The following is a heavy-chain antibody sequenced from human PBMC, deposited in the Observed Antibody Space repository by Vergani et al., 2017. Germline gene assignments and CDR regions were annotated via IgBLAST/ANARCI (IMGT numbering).Heavy chain of an antibody. D-gene: IGHD3-22*01. CDR1: GGSISSSSYY. CDR3: ARGSEGGPYESRGNWFDP. V-gene: IGHV4-39*07. Sequence: QLQLQESGPGLVKPSETLSLTCTVSGGSISSSSYYWGWIRQPPGKGLEWIGSIYYSGSTYYNPSLKSRVTISLDTSKNQFSLKLSSVTAADTAVYYCARGSEGGPYESRGNWFDPWGQGTLVTVSS. J-gene: IGHJ5*02. CDR2: IYYSGST.